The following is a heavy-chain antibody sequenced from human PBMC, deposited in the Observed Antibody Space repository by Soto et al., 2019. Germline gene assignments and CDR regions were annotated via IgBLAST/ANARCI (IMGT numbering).Heavy chain of an antibody. CDR2: VHPYEGTT. V-gene: IGHV1-18*03. Sequence: QVQLVQSAPEVKRPGASVKVSCKTSGFTFTSYPFSWVRQAPGQGLGWLAWVHPYEGTTKVALQFRDRIALTTATSAATVFMELTRLTSDDMAVYFCAREYCSSATWIDYWGQGTLVAVSS. CDR1: GFTFTSYP. CDR3: AREYCSSATWIDY. J-gene: IGHJ4*02. D-gene: IGHD2-15*01.